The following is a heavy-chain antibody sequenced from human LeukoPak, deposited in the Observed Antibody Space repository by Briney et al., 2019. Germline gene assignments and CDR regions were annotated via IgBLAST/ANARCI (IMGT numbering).Heavy chain of an antibody. CDR3: ARDYPYYDILTGYDGDY. D-gene: IGHD3-9*01. CDR1: GYTFTSYG. Sequence: ASVKVSCKASGYTFTSYGISWVRQAPGQGLEWMGWISAYNGNTNYAQKLRGRVTMTTDTSTSTAYMELRSLRYDDTAVYDCARDYPYYDILTGYDGDYWGQGTMVTVSS. J-gene: IGHJ4*02. CDR2: ISAYNGNT. V-gene: IGHV1-18*01.